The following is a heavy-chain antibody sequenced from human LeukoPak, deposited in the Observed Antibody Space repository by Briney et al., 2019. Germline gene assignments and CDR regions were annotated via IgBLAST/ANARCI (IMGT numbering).Heavy chain of an antibody. J-gene: IGHJ4*02. D-gene: IGHD7-27*01. V-gene: IGHV3-74*01. Sequence: GGSLRLSCAASEFAFSSNWMHWVRQTPGKGLVWVSRINSGGSGTSYADSVEGRFTISRDNAKNTLYLQMNSLRAEDTAVYYCATSLGPLTEYWGQGTLVTVSS. CDR3: ATSLGPLTEY. CDR2: INSGGSGT. CDR1: EFAFSSNW.